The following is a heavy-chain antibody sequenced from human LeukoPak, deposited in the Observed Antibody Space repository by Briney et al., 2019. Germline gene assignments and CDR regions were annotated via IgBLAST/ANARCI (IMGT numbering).Heavy chain of an antibody. V-gene: IGHV3-33*01. J-gene: IGHJ6*04. Sequence: GGSLTLSCAASGFTFGSYGMHWVRKAPGPGRDCGSVIRYDGSNKYYIDSVKGRFTNSTDNSKNTLYLQMNSLRAEDTAVYYCARDRGIIHYYYYYGMYVWGEGGTGTVST. CDR3: ARDRGIIHYYYYYGMYV. CDR2: IRYDGSNK. CDR1: GFTFGSYG. D-gene: IGHD2-21*01.